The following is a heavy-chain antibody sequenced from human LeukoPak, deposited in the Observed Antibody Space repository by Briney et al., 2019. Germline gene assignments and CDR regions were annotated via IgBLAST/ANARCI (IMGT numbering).Heavy chain of an antibody. Sequence: GGSLRLSCAASGFTFTNSAMSWVRQAPGEGLEWVSSISGSGSNTYYADSVKGRFTISRDTSKNTLYLQMNSLRAEDRAVYYCAKGAAGPNWFDPWGQGTLVTVSS. CDR1: GFTFTNSA. CDR3: AKGAAGPNWFDP. CDR2: ISGSGSNT. V-gene: IGHV3-23*01. J-gene: IGHJ5*02. D-gene: IGHD6-13*01.